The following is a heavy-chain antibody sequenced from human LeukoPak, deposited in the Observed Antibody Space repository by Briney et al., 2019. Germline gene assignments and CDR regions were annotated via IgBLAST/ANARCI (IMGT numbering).Heavy chain of an antibody. CDR3: ARGGLSGQRTDLFDI. J-gene: IGHJ3*02. D-gene: IGHD2/OR15-2a*01. CDR1: GFTFSSYS. CDR2: ISASPYI. Sequence: GGSLRLSCAASGFTFSSYSMNWARQAPGKGLEWVSSISASPYIYYADSVKGRFTISRDDSKNSLYLQMNSLSAEDTALYYCARGGLSGQRTDLFDIWGQGTMVTVSS. V-gene: IGHV3-21*01.